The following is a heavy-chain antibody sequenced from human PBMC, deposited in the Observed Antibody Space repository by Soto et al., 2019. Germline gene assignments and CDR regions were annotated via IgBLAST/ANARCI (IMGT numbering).Heavy chain of an antibody. CDR2: IYSTGST. V-gene: IGHV4-30-4*01. J-gene: IGHJ5*02. Sequence: QVQLQESGPGLVKPSQTLSLTCTVSGGSISSGDYYWSWIRQPPGKGLEWIGYIYSTGSTHYNPSLKSRVTISLDTSKNHFALKLRSVTAADTAVYFCARSRYDSSGHSGFDPWGQGSLVTVSS. CDR3: ARSRYDSSGHSGFDP. D-gene: IGHD3-22*01. CDR1: GGSISSGDYY.